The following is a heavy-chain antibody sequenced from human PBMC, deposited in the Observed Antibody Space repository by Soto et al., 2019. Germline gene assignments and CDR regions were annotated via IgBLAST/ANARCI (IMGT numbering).Heavy chain of an antibody. CDR2: ISAYNGNT. J-gene: IGHJ5*02. CDR3: ASVVFTVTPAGRFDP. Sequence: QVQLVQSGAEVKKPGASVKVSCKASGYTFTSYGISWVRQAPGQGLEWMGWISAYNGNTNYAQKLQGRVTMTTDTSTSTAYMELRSLRSDDTAVYYCASVVFTVTPAGRFDPWGQGTLVTVSS. D-gene: IGHD4-17*01. CDR1: GYTFTSYG. V-gene: IGHV1-18*01.